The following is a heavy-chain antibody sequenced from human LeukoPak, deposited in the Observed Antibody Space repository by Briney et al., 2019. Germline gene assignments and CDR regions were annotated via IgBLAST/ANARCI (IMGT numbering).Heavy chain of an antibody. CDR1: GFTFSSYA. J-gene: IGHJ6*02. CDR3: ARDRVDYYGMDV. Sequence: PGGSLRLSCAASGFTFSSYAMSWVRQAPGKGLEWVSAISGSGGSTYYADSVKGRFTISRDNAKNSLYLQMNSLRDEDTAVYYCARDRVDYYGMDVWGQGTTVTVSS. CDR2: ISGSGGST. V-gene: IGHV3-23*01.